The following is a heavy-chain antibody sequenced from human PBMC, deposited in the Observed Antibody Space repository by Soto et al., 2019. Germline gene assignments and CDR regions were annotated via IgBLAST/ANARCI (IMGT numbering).Heavy chain of an antibody. J-gene: IGHJ4*02. CDR2: IYYSGST. CDR3: ATSEGHYGGTYY. CDR1: GGSISSSSYY. V-gene: IGHV4-39*01. Sequence: SETLSLTCTVSGGSISSSSYYWGWIRQPPGKGLEWIGSIYYSGSTYYNPSLKSRVTISVDTSKNQFSLKLSSVTAADTAVYYCATSEGHYGGTYYWGQGTLVTVSS. D-gene: IGHD4-17*01.